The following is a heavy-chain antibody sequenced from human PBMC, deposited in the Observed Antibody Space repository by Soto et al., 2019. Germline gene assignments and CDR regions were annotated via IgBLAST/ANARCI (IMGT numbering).Heavy chain of an antibody. D-gene: IGHD3-10*01. CDR1: GFTFSSYG. Sequence: GGSLRLSCAASGFTFSSYGMHWVRQAPGKGLEWVAVIWYDGSNKYYADSVKGRFTISRDNSKNTLYLQMNSLRAEDTAVYYCARGGIWFANDAFDIWGQGTMVTVSS. CDR2: IWYDGSNK. CDR3: ARGGIWFANDAFDI. J-gene: IGHJ3*02. V-gene: IGHV3-33*01.